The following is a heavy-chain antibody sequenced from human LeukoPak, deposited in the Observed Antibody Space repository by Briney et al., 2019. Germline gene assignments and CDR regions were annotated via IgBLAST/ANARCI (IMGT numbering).Heavy chain of an antibody. V-gene: IGHV1-18*01. CDR3: AREPDLGYCSSTSCYLDYYYYMDV. J-gene: IGHJ6*03. Sequence: ASVKVSCKASGYTFTSYGISWVRQAPGQGLEWMGWISAYNGNTNYAQKLQGRVTMTTDTSTSTAYMELRSLRSDDTAVYYCAREPDLGYCSSTSCYLDYYYYMDVWGKGTTVTVSS. CDR2: ISAYNGNT. D-gene: IGHD2-2*03. CDR1: GYTFTSYG.